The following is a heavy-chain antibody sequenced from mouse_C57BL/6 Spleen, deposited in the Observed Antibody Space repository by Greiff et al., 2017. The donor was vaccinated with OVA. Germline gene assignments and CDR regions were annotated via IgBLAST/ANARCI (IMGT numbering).Heavy chain of an antibody. J-gene: IGHJ3*01. CDR2: IHPNSGST. CDR3: ASPYHDHEEGFAY. CDR1: GYTFTSYW. D-gene: IGHD2-4*01. Sequence: QVHVKQPGAELVKPGASVKLSCKASGYTFTSYWMHWVKQRPGQGLEWIGMIHPNSGSTNYNEKFKSKATLTVGKSSSTAYMQLSSLTSEDSAVYYCASPYHDHEEGFAYWGQGTLVTVSA. V-gene: IGHV1-64*01.